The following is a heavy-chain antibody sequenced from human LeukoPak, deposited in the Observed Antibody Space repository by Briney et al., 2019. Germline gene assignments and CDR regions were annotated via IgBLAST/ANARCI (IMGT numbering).Heavy chain of an antibody. V-gene: IGHV3-33*06. CDR1: GFTFSSYG. Sequence: GRSLRLSCAASGFTFSSYGMHWVRQAPGKGLEWVAVIWYDGSNKYYADSVKGRFTISRDNSKNTLYLQMSSLRAEDTAVYYCVKGYCSSTSCRFDPWGQGTLVTVSS. CDR3: VKGYCSSTSCRFDP. J-gene: IGHJ5*02. D-gene: IGHD2-2*01. CDR2: IWYDGSNK.